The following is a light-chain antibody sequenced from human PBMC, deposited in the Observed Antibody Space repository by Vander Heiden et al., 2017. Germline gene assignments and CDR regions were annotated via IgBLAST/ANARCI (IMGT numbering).Light chain of an antibody. CDR3: SSYTSSSTLYV. Sequence: QSALTQPASVSGSPGQSITISCTGTSSDVGAYNYVSWYQQRPGKAPKVIIYDVDNRPSGVSNRFSGSKSGNTASLTISGLQAEDEADYYCSSYTSSSTLYVFGTGTKVTVL. V-gene: IGLV2-14*03. CDR1: SSDVGAYNY. CDR2: DVD. J-gene: IGLJ1*01.